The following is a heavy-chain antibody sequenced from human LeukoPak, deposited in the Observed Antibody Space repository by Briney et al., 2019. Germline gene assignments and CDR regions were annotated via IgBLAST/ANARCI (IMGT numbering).Heavy chain of an antibody. Sequence: VASVKVSCKASGYTLINYGVTWVRQAPGQGLEWMGWISASNGNTNYAQKLQGRVTMTTETSTSTAYMELRSLRSDDTAVYYCARALSRGYSGYDYGLGYWGQGTLVTVSS. CDR3: ARALSRGYSGYDYGLGY. CDR1: GYTLINYG. J-gene: IGHJ4*02. V-gene: IGHV1-18*01. D-gene: IGHD5-12*01. CDR2: ISASNGNT.